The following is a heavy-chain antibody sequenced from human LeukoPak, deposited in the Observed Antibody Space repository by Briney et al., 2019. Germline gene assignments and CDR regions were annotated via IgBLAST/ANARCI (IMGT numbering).Heavy chain of an antibody. Sequence: GVSLRLSCAASGFTFDDYGMSWVRQAPGKGLEWVSGINWNGGSTGYADSVKGRFTISRDNAKNSLYLQMNSLRAEDTALYYCARLKLMVAPDYWGQGTLVTVSS. D-gene: IGHD2-8*01. V-gene: IGHV3-20*04. CDR2: INWNGGST. CDR1: GFTFDDYG. J-gene: IGHJ4*02. CDR3: ARLKLMVAPDY.